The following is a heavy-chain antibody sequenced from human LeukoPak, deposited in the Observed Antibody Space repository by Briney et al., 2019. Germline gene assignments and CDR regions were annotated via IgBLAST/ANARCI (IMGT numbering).Heavy chain of an antibody. CDR1: GYTFTSYD. Sequence: ASVKVSCKASGYTFTSYDINWVRQATGQGLEWMGWMNPNSGNTGYAQKFQGRVTITRNTSISTAYMELSSLRSEDTAVYYCARGPRSHTNWFDPWGQGTLVTASS. CDR3: ARGPRSHTNWFDP. V-gene: IGHV1-8*03. CDR2: MNPNSGNT. J-gene: IGHJ5*02.